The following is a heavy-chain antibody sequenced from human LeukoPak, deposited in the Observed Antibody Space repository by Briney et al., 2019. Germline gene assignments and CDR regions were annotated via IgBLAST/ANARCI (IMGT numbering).Heavy chain of an antibody. CDR2: ISSSSSYI. Sequence: PGGPLRLSCAASGFTFSSYSMNWVRQAPGKGLEWVSSISSSSSYIYYADSVKGRFTISRDNAKNSLYLQMNSLRAEDTAVYYCARDRYSSGWYDYWGQGTLVTVSS. CDR1: GFTFSSYS. J-gene: IGHJ4*02. CDR3: ARDRYSSGWYDY. D-gene: IGHD6-19*01. V-gene: IGHV3-21*01.